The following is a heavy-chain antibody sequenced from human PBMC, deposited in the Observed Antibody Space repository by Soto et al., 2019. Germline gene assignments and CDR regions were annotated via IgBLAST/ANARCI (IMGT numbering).Heavy chain of an antibody. Sequence: SETLSLTCTVSGGSISGYYWSWIRQPPGKGLEWIGYIFYTGRTNYNPSLKSRVTISVDTSKNQFSLKLSSVTAADTAVYYCARDMSSSNSLDYWGQGTLVTVYS. CDR3: ARDMSSSNSLDY. J-gene: IGHJ4*02. CDR1: GGSISGYY. V-gene: IGHV4-59*01. CDR2: IFYTGRT. D-gene: IGHD2-15*01.